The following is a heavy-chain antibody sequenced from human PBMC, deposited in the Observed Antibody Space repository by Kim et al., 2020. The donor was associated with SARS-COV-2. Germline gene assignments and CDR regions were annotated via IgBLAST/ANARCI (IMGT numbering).Heavy chain of an antibody. V-gene: IGHV3-30*01. CDR3: ARPTNRTTYYYYGMDV. J-gene: IGHJ6*02. Sequence: SVKGRFTISRDNSKNTLYLQMNSLRAEDTAVYYCARPTNRTTYYYYGMDVWGQGTTVTVSS.